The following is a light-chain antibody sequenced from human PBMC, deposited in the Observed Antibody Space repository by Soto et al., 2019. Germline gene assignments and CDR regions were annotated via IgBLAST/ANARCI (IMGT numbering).Light chain of an antibody. J-gene: IGKJ4*02. CDR1: QSVFSS. CDR2: GAA. Sequence: EIVMTQSPATLSVSPGERVTLSCRASQSVFSSLAWYQQKPGQAPRLLIYGAATRATGIPARFSGSGSGTDFTLTISSLQAEVFAFYFCQQYHTWPAFGRGTRVEIK. V-gene: IGKV3-15*01. CDR3: QQYHTWPA.